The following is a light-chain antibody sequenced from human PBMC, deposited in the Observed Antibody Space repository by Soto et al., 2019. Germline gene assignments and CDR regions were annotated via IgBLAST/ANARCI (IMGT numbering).Light chain of an antibody. J-gene: IGKJ4*01. CDR2: DKS. CDR3: QQRSNWLLT. Sequence: EIVLTQSPATLSLSPGERATLSCRASQSVSSYLAWFQQKPGQAPRLLIYDKSNRATGIPARFSVSGSGTDFTLTISSLEPEDFAVYYCQQRSNWLLTFGGGTKVEIK. V-gene: IGKV3-11*01. CDR1: QSVSSY.